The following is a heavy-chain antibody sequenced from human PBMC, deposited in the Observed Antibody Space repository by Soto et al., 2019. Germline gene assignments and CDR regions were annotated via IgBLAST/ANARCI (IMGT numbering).Heavy chain of an antibody. CDR1: GFTFSSYG. V-gene: IGHV3-33*01. D-gene: IGHD6-13*01. CDR2: IWYDGSNK. J-gene: IGHJ4*02. Sequence: PGGSLRLSCAASGFTFSSYGMHWVRQAPGKGLEWVAVIWYDGSNKYYADSVKGRFTISRDNSKNTLYLQMNSLRAEDTAVYYCARDTAAGRPQYYFDYWGQGTLVTVSS. CDR3: ARDTAAGRPQYYFDY.